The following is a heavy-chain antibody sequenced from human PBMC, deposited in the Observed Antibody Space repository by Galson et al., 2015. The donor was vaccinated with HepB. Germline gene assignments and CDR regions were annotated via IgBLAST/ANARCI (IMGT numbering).Heavy chain of an antibody. CDR1: GFTFSSYG. CDR3: AKASPSQHYGGNTTFADY. J-gene: IGHJ4*02. Sequence: SLRLSCAASGFTFSSYGMHWVRQAPGKGLEWVAVISYDGSNKYYADSVKGRFTISRDNSKNTLYLQMNSLRAEDTAVYYCAKASPSQHYGGNTTFADYWGQGTLVTVSS. CDR2: ISYDGSNK. D-gene: IGHD4-23*01. V-gene: IGHV3-30*18.